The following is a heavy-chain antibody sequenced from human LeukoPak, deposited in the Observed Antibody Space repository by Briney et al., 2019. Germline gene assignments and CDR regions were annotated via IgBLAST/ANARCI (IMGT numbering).Heavy chain of an antibody. CDR2: IWYDGSNK. V-gene: IGHV3-33*06. CDR1: GFTFSSYG. Sequence: PGRSLRLSCAASGFTFSSYGMHWVRQAPGKGLEWVAVIWYDGSNKYYADSVKGRFTISRDNSKNTLYLQMNSLRAEDTAVYYCANDTYYYDCSGYCEDWGQRTLVTVSS. D-gene: IGHD3-22*01. CDR3: ANDTYYYDCSGYCED. J-gene: IGHJ4*02.